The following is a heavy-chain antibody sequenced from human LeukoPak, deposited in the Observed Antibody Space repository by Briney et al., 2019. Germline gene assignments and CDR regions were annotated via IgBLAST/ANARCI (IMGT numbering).Heavy chain of an antibody. J-gene: IGHJ4*02. CDR1: GFTFSSYA. CDR3: ARDRLVYGSGSYYFDY. Sequence: GGSLRLSCAASGFTFSSYAMHWVRQAPGKGLEWVAVISYDGSNKYYADSVKGRFTISRDNSKNTLYLQMNSLRAEDTAVYYCARDRLVYGSGSYYFDYWGQGTLVTVSS. V-gene: IGHV3-30-3*01. CDR2: ISYDGSNK. D-gene: IGHD3-10*01.